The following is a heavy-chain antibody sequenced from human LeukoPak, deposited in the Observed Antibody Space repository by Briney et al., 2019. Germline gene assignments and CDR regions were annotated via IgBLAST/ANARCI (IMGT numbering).Heavy chain of an antibody. CDR2: IKKKTDGGTT. CDR3: TTEYYYDSPGIFDY. J-gene: IGHJ4*02. Sequence: PGGSLRLSRTTSGFTFSNGWMSWVRQAPGKGLEWVGRIKKKTDGGTTDYAAPVKGRFTISRDDSKNTLYLQMNSLTTEDTAIYYCTTEYYYDSPGIFDYWGQGTLVTVSS. D-gene: IGHD3-22*01. V-gene: IGHV3-15*01. CDR1: GFTFSNGW.